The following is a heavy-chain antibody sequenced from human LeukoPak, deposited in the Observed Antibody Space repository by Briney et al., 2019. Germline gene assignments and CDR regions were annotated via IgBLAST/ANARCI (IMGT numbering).Heavy chain of an antibody. V-gene: IGHV3-33*01. D-gene: IGHD2-2*01. CDR2: IWYDGSNK. CDR1: GFTFSSYG. Sequence: GGSLRLSCEASGFTFSSYGMHWVRQAPGKGLEWVAVIWYDGSNKYYADSVKGRFTISRDNSKNTLYLQMNSLRAEDTAVYYCARWADYCSSTSCLPDYWGQGTLVTVSS. J-gene: IGHJ4*02. CDR3: ARWADYCSSTSCLPDY.